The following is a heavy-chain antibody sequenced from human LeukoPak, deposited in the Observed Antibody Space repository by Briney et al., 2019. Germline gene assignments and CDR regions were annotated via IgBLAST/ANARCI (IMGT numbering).Heavy chain of an antibody. Sequence: GGSLRLSCVASGLTFSNYGMHWVRQAPGKGLEWVTEISFDGSNKRYLDSVKGRFTISRDNSKNTLYLQMNSLSAEDMAVYYCAAYHVSHSESGYWGQGTLVTVSS. J-gene: IGHJ4*02. CDR2: ISFDGSNK. CDR3: AAYHVSHSESGY. V-gene: IGHV3-30*03. D-gene: IGHD1-14*01. CDR1: GLTFSNYG.